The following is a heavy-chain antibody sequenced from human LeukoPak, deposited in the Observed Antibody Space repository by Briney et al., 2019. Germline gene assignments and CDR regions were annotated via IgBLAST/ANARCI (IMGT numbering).Heavy chain of an antibody. CDR3: ARATFGYYFDY. D-gene: IGHD3-16*01. V-gene: IGHV1-46*01. Sequence: ASVKVSCKASGYTFTSYYMHWVRQAPGQGLEWMGIINPSGGSTSYAQKFQGRVTMTRDMSTSTVYMELSSLRSEDTAVYYCARATFGYYFDYWGQGTLVIVSS. CDR1: GYTFTSYY. J-gene: IGHJ4*02. CDR2: INPSGGST.